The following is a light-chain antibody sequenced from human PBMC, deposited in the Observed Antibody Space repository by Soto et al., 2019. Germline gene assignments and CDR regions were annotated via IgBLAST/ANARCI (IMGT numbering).Light chain of an antibody. Sequence: AIRMTQSPSSLSASTGDRVTITCRASQGISSYLAWYQQKPGKAPKLLIYAASTLQSGVPSRFSGSGSGTDFTLTISCLQSEDFATYYCQQYYSYPRTSGQGTNVEIK. CDR2: AAS. V-gene: IGKV1-8*01. J-gene: IGKJ1*01. CDR1: QGISSY. CDR3: QQYYSYPRT.